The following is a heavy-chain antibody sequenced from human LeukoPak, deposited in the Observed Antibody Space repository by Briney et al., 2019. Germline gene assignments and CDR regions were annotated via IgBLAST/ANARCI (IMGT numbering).Heavy chain of an antibody. Sequence: AASLTLSCAATRFTFSSYAMSWVRQDPGKGLEWVSSISGSGGGTYYADSVKGRFTISRDNSKNTLYLQMNSLRADDTAVYYCAKLTGGTGTIPFDYWGQGTLVTVSS. J-gene: IGHJ4*02. CDR2: ISGSGGGT. D-gene: IGHD1-1*01. CDR3: AKLTGGTGTIPFDY. V-gene: IGHV3-23*01. CDR1: RFTFSSYA.